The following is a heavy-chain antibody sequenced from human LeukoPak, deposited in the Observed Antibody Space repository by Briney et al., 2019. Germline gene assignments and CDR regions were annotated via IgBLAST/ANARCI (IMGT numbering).Heavy chain of an antibody. CDR3: ARVVITNYYYYYGMDV. D-gene: IGHD3-22*01. Sequence: SVEVSCKASGGTFSSYAISWVRQAPGQGLEWMGRIIPILGIANYAQKFQGRVTITADKSTSTAYMELSSLRSEDTAVYYCARVVITNYYYYYGMDVWGQGTTVTVSS. V-gene: IGHV1-69*04. CDR1: GGTFSSYA. CDR2: IIPILGIA. J-gene: IGHJ6*02.